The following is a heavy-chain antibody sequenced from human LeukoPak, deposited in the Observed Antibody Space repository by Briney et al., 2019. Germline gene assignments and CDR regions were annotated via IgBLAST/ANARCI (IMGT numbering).Heavy chain of an antibody. Sequence: PGGSLRLSCAASGFTFSSYAMSWVRQAPGKGLEWVSAISGSGGSTYYADSVKGRSTISRDNSKNTLYLQMNSLRAEDTAVYYCAKSGSSGWYRATYFDYWGQGTLVTVSS. CDR3: AKSGSSGWYRATYFDY. D-gene: IGHD6-19*01. CDR2: ISGSGGST. CDR1: GFTFSSYA. J-gene: IGHJ4*02. V-gene: IGHV3-23*01.